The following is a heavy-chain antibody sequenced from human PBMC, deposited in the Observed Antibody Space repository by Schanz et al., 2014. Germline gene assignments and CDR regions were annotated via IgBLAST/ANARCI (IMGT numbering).Heavy chain of an antibody. V-gene: IGHV3-30*09. CDR3: AGDWASGRYYSDY. CDR1: GFTFSRHA. CDR2: ITYDGSNK. D-gene: IGHD1-26*01. J-gene: IGHJ4*02. Sequence: QVALVESGGGVVQPGRSLRLSCAASGFTFSRHAMHWVRQAAGKGLEWVAAITYDGSNKYYAESVKGRFAISRDNSKDTLYLQMNSLRTEDTAVYYCAGDWASGRYYSDYWGQGTLVTVSS.